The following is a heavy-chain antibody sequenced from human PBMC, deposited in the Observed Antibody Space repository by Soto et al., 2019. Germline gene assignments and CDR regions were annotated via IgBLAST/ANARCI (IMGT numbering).Heavy chain of an antibody. V-gene: IGHV4-31*03. CDR3: ASIRRRRSYYYGMDV. J-gene: IGHJ6*02. Sequence: PSETLSLTCTVSGGSISSGGYYWSWIRQHPGKGLEWIGYIYYSGSTYYNPSLKSRVTISVDTSKNQFSLKLSSVTAADTAVYYCASIRRRRSYYYGMDVWGQGTTVTVSS. CDR2: IYYSGST. CDR1: GGSISSGGYY.